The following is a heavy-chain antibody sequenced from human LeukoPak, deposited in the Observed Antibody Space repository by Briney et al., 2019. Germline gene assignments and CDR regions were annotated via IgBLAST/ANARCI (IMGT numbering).Heavy chain of an antibody. CDR2: ISSSGSTI. CDR3: ARAPTNAHFDY. Sequence: GGSLRLSCAASGFTFSDYYMSWIRQAPGQGLEWVSYISSSGSTIYYADSVKGRFTISRDNAKNSLYLQMNSLRAEDTAVCYCARAPTNAHFDYWGQGTLVTVSS. J-gene: IGHJ4*02. CDR1: GFTFSDYY. V-gene: IGHV3-11*04.